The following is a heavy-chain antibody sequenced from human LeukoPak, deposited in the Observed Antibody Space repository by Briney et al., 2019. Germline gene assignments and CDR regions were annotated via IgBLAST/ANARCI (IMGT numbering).Heavy chain of an antibody. Sequence: SETLSLTCTVSGGSISSSYWSWIRQPPGKGLEWIGYIYYSGSTNYNPSLKSRVTISVDTSKNQVSLKLSSVTAADTAVYYCARGDNYWGQGTLVTVSS. CDR2: IYYSGST. CDR3: ARGDNY. CDR1: GGSISSSY. D-gene: IGHD2-15*01. J-gene: IGHJ4*02. V-gene: IGHV4-59*08.